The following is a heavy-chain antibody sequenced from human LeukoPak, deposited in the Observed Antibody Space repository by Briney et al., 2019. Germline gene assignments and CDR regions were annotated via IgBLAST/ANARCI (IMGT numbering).Heavy chain of an antibody. CDR2: ISSSGSTI. V-gene: IGHV3-48*03. CDR3: ARDGGEWELDH. J-gene: IGHJ4*02. Sequence: GGSLRLSRAASGFTFSSYEMNWVRQAPGKGLEWVSYISSSGSTIYYADSVKGRFTISRDNANNSLYLQMNSLRAEDTAIYFCARDGGEWELDHWGQGTLVTVSS. CDR1: GFTFSSYE. D-gene: IGHD1-26*01.